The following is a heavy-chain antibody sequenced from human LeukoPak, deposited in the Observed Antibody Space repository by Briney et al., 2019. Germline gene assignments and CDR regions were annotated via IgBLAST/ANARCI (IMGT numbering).Heavy chain of an antibody. D-gene: IGHD2-15*01. Sequence: GRSLRLSCAASGFTFSSYAMHWVRQAPGKGLERVAVISYDGSNKYYADSVKGRFTISRDNSKNTLYLQMNSLRAEDTAVYYCARGPLGRYCSGGSCYPGGYWGQGTLVTVSS. V-gene: IGHV3-30-3*01. CDR1: GFTFSSYA. CDR2: ISYDGSNK. CDR3: ARGPLGRYCSGGSCYPGGY. J-gene: IGHJ4*02.